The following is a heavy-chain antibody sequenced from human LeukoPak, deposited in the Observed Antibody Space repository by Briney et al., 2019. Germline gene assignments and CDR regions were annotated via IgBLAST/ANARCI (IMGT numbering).Heavy chain of an antibody. CDR2: IYPVDSDT. J-gene: IGHJ5*02. Sequence: GESLKISCKGPGYSFTSYWISWVRQMPAKGLDWIGIIYPVDSDTRYSPSFHSHVTISADKAISTAYLQWSSLKASDTAMYYCARLSYDFWSGYKSMPTWFDPWGQGTLVTVSS. CDR1: GYSFTSYW. D-gene: IGHD3-3*01. V-gene: IGHV5-51*01. CDR3: ARLSYDFWSGYKSMPTWFDP.